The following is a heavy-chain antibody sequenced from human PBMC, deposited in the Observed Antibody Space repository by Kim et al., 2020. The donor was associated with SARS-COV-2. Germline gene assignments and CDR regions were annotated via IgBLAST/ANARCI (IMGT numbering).Heavy chain of an antibody. V-gene: IGHV4-34*01. Sequence: SETLSLTCAVYGGSFSGYYWSWIRQPPGKGLEWIGEINHSGSTNYNPSLKSRVTISVDTSKNQFSLKLSSVTAADTAVYYCARGFWRRHGPPGLSGGGESDYWGQGTLVTVSS. CDR3: ARGFWRRHGPPGLSGGGESDY. D-gene: IGHD1-26*01. J-gene: IGHJ4*02. CDR1: GGSFSGYY. CDR2: INHSGST.